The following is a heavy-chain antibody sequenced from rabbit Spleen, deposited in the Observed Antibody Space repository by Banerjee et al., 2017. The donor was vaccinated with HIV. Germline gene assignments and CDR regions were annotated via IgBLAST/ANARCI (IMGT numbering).Heavy chain of an antibody. CDR1: GFSFSSGYY. Sequence: QSLEESGGDLVKPGASLTLTCTASGFSFSSGYYMYWVRQAPGKGLEWIACIYAGSSGDTYYASWAKGRFTISKTASTTVALQMASLTAADTATYFCARAADDWTSGYGSKLWGPGTLVT. CDR2: IYAGSSGDT. CDR3: ARAADDWTSGYGSKL. J-gene: IGHJ4*01. D-gene: IGHD6-1*01. V-gene: IGHV1S40*01.